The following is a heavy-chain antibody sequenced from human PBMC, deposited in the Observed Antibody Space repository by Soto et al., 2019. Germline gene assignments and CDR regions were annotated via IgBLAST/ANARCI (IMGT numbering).Heavy chain of an antibody. Sequence: GGSLRLSCAASGFTFSDYYMSWIRQAPGKGLEWVSYISSSSSYTNYADSVKGRFTISRDNAKNSLFLQMNSLRADDTAVYYCARSFGIAVAGTYYWGQGTLVTVSS. CDR2: ISSSSSYT. V-gene: IGHV3-11*03. CDR3: ARSFGIAVAGTYY. D-gene: IGHD6-19*01. J-gene: IGHJ4*02. CDR1: GFTFSDYY.